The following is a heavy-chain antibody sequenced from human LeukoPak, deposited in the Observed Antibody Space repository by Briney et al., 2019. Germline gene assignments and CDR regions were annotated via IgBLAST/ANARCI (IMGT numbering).Heavy chain of an antibody. CDR2: IYYSVST. CDR3: ARAKSRGTDY. Sequence: PSETLSLTCTVSGGSISSYYWGWIRQPPGKGLEWIGYIYYSVSTNYNPSRKSRFTISVNTSKTQFARKLSAVTRADTAVYYCARAKSRGTDYWGQGNLVTVSS. V-gene: IGHV4-59*01. D-gene: IGHD3-10*01. J-gene: IGHJ4*02. CDR1: GGSISSYY.